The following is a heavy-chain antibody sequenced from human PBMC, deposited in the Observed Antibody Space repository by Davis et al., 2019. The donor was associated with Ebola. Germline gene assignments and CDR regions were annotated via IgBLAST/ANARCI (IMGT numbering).Heavy chain of an antibody. CDR3: ARDKGIVGATELFDY. J-gene: IGHJ4*02. CDR1: GFTFTSYA. V-gene: IGHV3-30*01. CDR2: ISHDGSNK. D-gene: IGHD1-26*01. Sequence: GESLKISCAASGFTFTSYAMHWVRQAPGKGLEWVAVISHDGSNKFYADSVKGRFTVSRDDSKSTLFLQMNSLRAEDTAVYYCARDKGIVGATELFDYWGQGTLVTASS.